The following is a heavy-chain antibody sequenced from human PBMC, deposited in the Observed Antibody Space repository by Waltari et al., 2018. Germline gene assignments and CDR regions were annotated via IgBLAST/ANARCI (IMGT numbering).Heavy chain of an antibody. Sequence: EVQLVESGGGLIQHGGSLRLSCAASGFTVSSNYMSWVRQAPGKGLEWVSVIYSGGSTYYADSVKGRFTISRDNSKNTLYLQMNSLRAEDTAVYYCARVFSYDSSGYRDYWGQGTLVTVSS. V-gene: IGHV3-53*01. CDR2: IYSGGST. CDR3: ARVFSYDSSGYRDY. CDR1: GFTVSSNY. J-gene: IGHJ4*02. D-gene: IGHD3-22*01.